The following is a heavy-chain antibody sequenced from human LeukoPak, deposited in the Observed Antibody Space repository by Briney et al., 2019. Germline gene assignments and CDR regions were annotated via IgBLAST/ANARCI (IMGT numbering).Heavy chain of an antibody. CDR2: IYYTGST. D-gene: IGHD6-19*01. CDR3: ARVLPYSSGWGVDY. CDR1: GGSIRSYY. V-gene: IGHV4-59*01. J-gene: IGHJ4*02. Sequence: SETLSLTCTVSGGSIRSYYWGWIRQPPGKGLEWVGYIYYTGSTNYNPSLKSRVTISVDTSKIQFSLNLISVTAADTAVYYCARVLPYSSGWGVDYWGQGALVTVSS.